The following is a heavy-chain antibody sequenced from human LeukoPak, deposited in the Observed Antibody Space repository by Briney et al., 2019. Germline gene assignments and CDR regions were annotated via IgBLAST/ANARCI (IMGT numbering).Heavy chain of an antibody. Sequence: GGSLRLSCAASGFTFSSYSMNWVRQAPGKGLEWVSSISSSSSYIYYADSVKGRFTISRDNAKNSLYLQMNGLRAEDTAVYYCARDLGANGEGVPYSSSWYPVDDAFDIWGQGTMVTVSS. J-gene: IGHJ3*02. CDR3: ARDLGANGEGVPYSSSWYPVDDAFDI. D-gene: IGHD6-13*01. CDR2: ISSSSSYI. V-gene: IGHV3-21*01. CDR1: GFTFSSYS.